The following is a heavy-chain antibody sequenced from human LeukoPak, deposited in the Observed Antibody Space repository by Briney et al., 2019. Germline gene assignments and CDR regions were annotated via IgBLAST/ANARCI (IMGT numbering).Heavy chain of an antibody. D-gene: IGHD2-8*01. CDR1: GYTFTSYA. CDR2: INAGNGNT. Sequence: ASVTVSCKASGYTFTSYAMHWVRHAPGQRVEWMGWINAGNGNTKYSQEFQGRVTITRDTSASTAYMELSSLRSEDMAVYYCARGVCTNGVCYPYYFDYWGQGTLVTVSS. J-gene: IGHJ4*02. CDR3: ARGVCTNGVCYPYYFDY. V-gene: IGHV1-3*03.